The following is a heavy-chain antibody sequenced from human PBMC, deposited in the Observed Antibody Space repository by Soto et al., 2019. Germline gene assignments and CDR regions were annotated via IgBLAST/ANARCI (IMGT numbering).Heavy chain of an antibody. CDR2: IYQSGST. D-gene: IGHD3-22*01. J-gene: IGHJ3*02. V-gene: IGHV4-30-2*01. CDR1: GGSLSSSAYS. CDR3: ARELLFYDSDGFSWEDALDI. Sequence: QMHLQESGSGLVKPSQTLSLTCAVSGGSLSSSAYSWSWIRQPPGKGLEWIGFIYQSGSTYYNPSLKSRVTMSLDRPKNQFSPKLSSVTAAVTAVYYCARELLFYDSDGFSWEDALDIWGQGTMVTVSS.